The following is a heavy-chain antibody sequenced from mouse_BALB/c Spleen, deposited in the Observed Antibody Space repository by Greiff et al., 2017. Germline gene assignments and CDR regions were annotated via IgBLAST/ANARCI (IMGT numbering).Heavy chain of an antibody. Sequence: EVKVVESGGGLVQPGGSLKLSCAASGFTFSSYGMSWVRQTPDKRLELVATINSNGGSTYYPDSVKGRFTISRDNAKNTLYLQMSSLKSEDTAMYYCARGDMGNYWGQGTTLTVSS. V-gene: IGHV5-6-3*01. D-gene: IGHD1-1*02. CDR2: INSNGGST. CDR1: GFTFSSYG. CDR3: ARGDMGNY. J-gene: IGHJ2*01.